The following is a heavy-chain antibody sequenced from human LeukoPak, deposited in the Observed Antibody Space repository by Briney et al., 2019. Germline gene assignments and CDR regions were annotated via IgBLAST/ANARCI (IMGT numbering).Heavy chain of an antibody. Sequence: GASVKVSCKASGYTFTGYYMHWVRQAPGQGLEWMGWINPNSGGTNYAQKFQGRVTMTRDTSISTAYMELSRLRSDDTAVYYCAREINGDIVVVVAATGPLHWFDPWGQGTLVTVSS. V-gene: IGHV1-2*02. J-gene: IGHJ5*02. CDR3: AREINGDIVVVVAATGPLHWFDP. D-gene: IGHD2-15*01. CDR1: GYTFTGYY. CDR2: INPNSGGT.